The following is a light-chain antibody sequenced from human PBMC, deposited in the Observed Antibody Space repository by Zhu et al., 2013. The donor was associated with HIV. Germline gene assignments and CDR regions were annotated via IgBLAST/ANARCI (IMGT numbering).Light chain of an antibody. CDR2: DIN. V-gene: IGLV2-11*01. J-gene: IGLJ1*01. CDR3: GSYAGTYFFEV. CDR1: SSDVGTSNY. Sequence: QSALTQPRSVSGSPGQSVTISCTGTSSDVGTSNYVSWYQQHPGKAPKLIIYDINKRPSGVPDRFSGSKSVNTASLTISGLQTGDEADYYCGSYAGTYFFEVFGTGTEVTVL.